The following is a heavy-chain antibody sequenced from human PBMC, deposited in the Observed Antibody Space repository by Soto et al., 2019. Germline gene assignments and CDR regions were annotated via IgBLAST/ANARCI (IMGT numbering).Heavy chain of an antibody. CDR2: ISGSGGGT. J-gene: IGHJ6*02. D-gene: IGHD2-2*02. CDR3: SKNPAARPYYYYGMDV. V-gene: IGHV3-23*01. Sequence: HPGVSLRLSCAASGFTFSSCAMSWVRQAPGKGLEWVSAISGSGGGTYYADSVKGRFTISRDNSKNTLFLQMNGLSADDTAVYFCSKNPAARPYYYYGMDVWGQGTTVTVSS. CDR1: GFTFSSCA.